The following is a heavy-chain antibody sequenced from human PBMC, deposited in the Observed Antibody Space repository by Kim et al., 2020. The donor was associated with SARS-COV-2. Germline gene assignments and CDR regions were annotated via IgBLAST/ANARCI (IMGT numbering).Heavy chain of an antibody. V-gene: IGHV1-46*01. CDR3: ARDRDDSSGYDFDY. D-gene: IGHD3-22*01. J-gene: IGHJ4*02. Sequence: EQKFQGRVTMTRDTSTSTVYMELSSLRSEDTAVYYCARDRDDSSGYDFDYWGQGTLVTVSS.